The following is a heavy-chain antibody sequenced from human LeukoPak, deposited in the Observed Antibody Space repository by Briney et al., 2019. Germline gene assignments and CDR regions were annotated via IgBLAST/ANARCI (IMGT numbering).Heavy chain of an antibody. D-gene: IGHD2-2*01. CDR3: AKAIVVPAAIVYYYYYMDV. CDR2: IRYDGSNK. CDR1: GFTFSSYG. V-gene: IGHV3-30*02. J-gene: IGHJ6*03. Sequence: GGSLRLSCAASGFTFSSYGMNWVRQAPGKGLEWVAFIRYDGSNKYYADSVKGRFTISRDNSKNTLYLQMNSLRAEDTAVYYCAKAIVVPAAIVYYYYYMDVWGKGTTVTVSS.